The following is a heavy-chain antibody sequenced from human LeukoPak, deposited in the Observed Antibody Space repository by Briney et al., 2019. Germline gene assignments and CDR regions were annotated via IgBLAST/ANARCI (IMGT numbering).Heavy chain of an antibody. D-gene: IGHD1-1*01. Sequence: SETLSLTCTVSGGSISSYYWSWIRQPAGKGLEWIGRIYTSGSTNYNPSLKSRVTMSVDTSKDQFSLKLSPATAADTAVYYCARENWSHFDYWGQGTLVTVSS. CDR2: IYTSGST. J-gene: IGHJ4*02. V-gene: IGHV4-4*07. CDR1: GGSISSYY. CDR3: ARENWSHFDY.